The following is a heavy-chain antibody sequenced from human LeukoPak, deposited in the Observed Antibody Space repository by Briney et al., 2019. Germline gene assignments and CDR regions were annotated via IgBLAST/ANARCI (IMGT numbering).Heavy chain of an antibody. CDR1: GFIFSSYG. J-gene: IGHJ6*03. CDR3: AKDLDYYMDV. Sequence: GGPLRLSCAASGFIFSSYGMLGVRRAPGKGLEWVAIIWYDGSNKYYADSVKGRFTISRDNSKNTLYLQMNSLRAEDTAVYYCAKDLDYYMDVWGKGTTVTVSS. V-gene: IGHV3-33*06. CDR2: IWYDGSNK.